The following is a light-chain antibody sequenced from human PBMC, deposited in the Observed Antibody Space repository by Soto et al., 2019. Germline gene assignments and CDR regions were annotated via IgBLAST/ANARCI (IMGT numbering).Light chain of an antibody. CDR2: DAS. CDR3: QQRSTWPPT. V-gene: IGKV3-11*01. CDR1: QSVSSY. Sequence: EIVLTQSPATLSLSPWERATLSCRASQSVSSYLAWYQQKPGQAPRLLIYDASNRATGIPARFSGSGSGTDFTLTISSLEPEDFALYYCQQRSTWPPTFGQGTRLEIK. J-gene: IGKJ5*01.